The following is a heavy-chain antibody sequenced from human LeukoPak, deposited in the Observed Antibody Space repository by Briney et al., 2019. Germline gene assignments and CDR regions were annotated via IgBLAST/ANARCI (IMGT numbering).Heavy chain of an antibody. CDR3: AKDGYGNYDY. CDR2: ISGHGDST. V-gene: IGHV3-43*02. Sequence: GGSLRLSCAASGFTFHNYAMHWVRQVPGKGLEWVSLISGHGDSTYYADSVKGRFTISRDNSKNSLYLQMNSLRTEDTALYYCAKDGYGNYDYWGQGTLVTVSS. J-gene: IGHJ4*02. CDR1: GFTFHNYA. D-gene: IGHD4-11*01.